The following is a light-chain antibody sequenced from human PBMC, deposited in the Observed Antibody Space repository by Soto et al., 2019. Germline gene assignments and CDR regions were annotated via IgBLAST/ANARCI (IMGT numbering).Light chain of an antibody. CDR3: QQYHDWPPIT. Sequence: ERVVTQSPGTLSVSPGDRATLSCRASQSVSNNLAWYQQKPGQAPRLLIHGASTRATGIPARFSGSGSGTELTLTISSLQSEDFAVYYCQQYHDWPPITFGQGTRLEIK. J-gene: IGKJ5*01. CDR2: GAS. V-gene: IGKV3-15*01. CDR1: QSVSNN.